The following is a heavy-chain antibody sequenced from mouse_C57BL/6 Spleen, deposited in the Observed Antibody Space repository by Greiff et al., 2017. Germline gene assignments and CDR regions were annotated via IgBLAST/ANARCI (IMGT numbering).Heavy chain of an antibody. CDR1: GFTFSSYA. Sequence: EVHLVESGGGLVKPGGSLKLSCAASGFTFSSYAMSWVRQTPEKRLEWVATISDGGSYTYYPDNVKGRFTISRDNAKNNLYLQMSHLKSEDTAMYYCARDKGKPFAYWGQGTLVTVSA. V-gene: IGHV5-4*01. CDR3: ARDKGKPFAY. J-gene: IGHJ3*01. CDR2: ISDGGSYT. D-gene: IGHD1-3*01.